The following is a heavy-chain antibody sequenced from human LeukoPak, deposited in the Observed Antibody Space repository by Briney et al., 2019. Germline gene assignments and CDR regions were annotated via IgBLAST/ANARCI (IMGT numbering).Heavy chain of an antibody. CDR1: GYTFTSYG. CDR2: ISAYNGNT. V-gene: IGHV1-18*01. CDR3: ARGLTSRIQLWSTYYYGMDV. J-gene: IGHJ6*02. D-gene: IGHD5-18*01. Sequence: GASVKVSCKASGYTFTSYGISWVRQAPGQGLEWMGWISAYNGNTNYAQKLQGRVTVTTDTSTSTAYMELRSLRSDDTAVYYCARGLTSRIQLWSTYYYGMDVWGQGTTVTVSS.